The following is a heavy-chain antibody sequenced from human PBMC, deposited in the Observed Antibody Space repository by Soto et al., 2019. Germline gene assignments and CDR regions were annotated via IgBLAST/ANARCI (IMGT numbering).Heavy chain of an antibody. CDR2: ISAYNGNT. J-gene: IGHJ6*02. CDR3: ARDLSPYSSGWYPLDYYYGMDV. CDR1: GYTFTSYG. D-gene: IGHD6-19*01. Sequence: ASVKVSCKASGYTFTSYGISWVRQAPGQGLEWMGWISAYNGNTNYAQKLQGRVTMTTDTSTSTAYMELRSLRSDDTAVYYCARDLSPYSSGWYPLDYYYGMDVWGQGTTVTVSS. V-gene: IGHV1-18*01.